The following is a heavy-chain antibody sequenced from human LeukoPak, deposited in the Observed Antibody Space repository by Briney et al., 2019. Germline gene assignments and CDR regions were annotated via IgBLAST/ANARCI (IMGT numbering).Heavy chain of an antibody. V-gene: IGHV4-59*01. CDR1: GDSISSYY. Sequence: SETLSLTCTVSGDSISSYYWSWIRQPPGKGLEWIGYIYNSGTTYNNPSLKGRVTISIDTSKNQFSLKLSSVTAADTAVYYCARGVSGRYFDYWGQGTLVTVSS. CDR3: ARGVSGRYFDY. J-gene: IGHJ4*02. CDR2: IYNSGTT.